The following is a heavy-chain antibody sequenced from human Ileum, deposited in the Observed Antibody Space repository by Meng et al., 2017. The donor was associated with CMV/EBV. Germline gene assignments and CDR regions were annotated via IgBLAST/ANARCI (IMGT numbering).Heavy chain of an antibody. CDR1: GNTFINHD. J-gene: IGHJ5*02. Sequence: SGNTFINHDIKWFRQATGQGLEWMGWMYSNSGNTGYAQKFQGRVTMTRDTSITTAYMELSDLRSEDAAVYYCARGSGSGGRDWVDPWGQGTLVTVSS. D-gene: IGHD3-3*01. CDR2: MYSNSGNT. V-gene: IGHV1-8*01. CDR3: ARGSGSGGRDWVDP.